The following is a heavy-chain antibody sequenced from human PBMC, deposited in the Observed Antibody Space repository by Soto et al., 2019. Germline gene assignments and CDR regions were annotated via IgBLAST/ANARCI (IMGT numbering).Heavy chain of an antibody. CDR3: ARASDSGSSYSPADS. J-gene: IGHJ4*02. CDR1: GYSFSSYW. CDR2: IYPGDSDT. Sequence: GESLKISCKGSGYSFSSYWIGWVRQMPGKGLEWMGIIYPGDSDTRYSPSFQGQVTISAAKSIRTAYLQWSSLKASDTAMYYFARASDSGSSYSPADSWGQGTQVTVSS. D-gene: IGHD3-10*01. V-gene: IGHV5-51*01.